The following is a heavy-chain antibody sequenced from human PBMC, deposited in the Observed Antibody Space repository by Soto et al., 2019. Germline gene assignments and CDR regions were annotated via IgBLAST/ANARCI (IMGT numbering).Heavy chain of an antibody. CDR2: IIPIFGTA. CDR3: ARVVAARHYSDGMDV. V-gene: IGHV1-69*01. D-gene: IGHD6-6*01. J-gene: IGHJ6*02. CDR1: GGTFSSYA. Sequence: QVQLVQSGAEVKKPGSSVKVSCKASGGTFSSYAISWVRQAPGHGLAWMGGIIPIFGTANYAQKYQGRVTITADESTSTAYMALSSLRSEDTAVYYCARVVAARHYSDGMDVWGQGTTVTVSS.